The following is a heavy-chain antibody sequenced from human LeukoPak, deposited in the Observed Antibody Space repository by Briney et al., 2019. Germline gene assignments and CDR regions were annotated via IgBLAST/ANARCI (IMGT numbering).Heavy chain of an antibody. CDR1: GFTFSSYA. V-gene: IGHV3-30*04. Sequence: PGGSLRLSCAASGFTFSSYAMHWVRQAPGKGLEWVAVISYDGSNKYYADSVKGRFTISRDNSKNTLYLQMNSLRAEDTAVYYCARDASSGWLGPRHYYGMDVWGQGTTVTVFS. D-gene: IGHD6-19*01. CDR3: ARDASSGWLGPRHYYGMDV. CDR2: ISYDGSNK. J-gene: IGHJ6*02.